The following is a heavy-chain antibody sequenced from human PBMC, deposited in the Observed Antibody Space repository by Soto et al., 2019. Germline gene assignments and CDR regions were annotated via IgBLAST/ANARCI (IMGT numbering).Heavy chain of an antibody. Sequence: GGSLRLSCAASGFTFSSYAMHWVRQAPGKGLEWVAVISYDGSNKYYADSVKDRFTISRDNSKNTLYLLLNSLRAEDTALYYCPRTPDYWGPGTLVTVSP. CDR3: PRTPDY. V-gene: IGHV3-30-3*01. J-gene: IGHJ4*02. CDR1: GFTFSSYA. CDR2: ISYDGSNK.